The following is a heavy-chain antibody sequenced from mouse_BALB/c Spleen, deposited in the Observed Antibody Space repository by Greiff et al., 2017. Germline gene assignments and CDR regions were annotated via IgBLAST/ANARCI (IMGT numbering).Heavy chain of an antibody. CDR3: ARSGTTVVPYYFDY. J-gene: IGHJ2*01. D-gene: IGHD1-1*01. CDR1: GYSFTSYY. CDR2: IFPGSGNT. V-gene: IGHV1-66*01. Sequence: QVQLQQSGPELVKPGASVKISCKASGYSFTSYYIHWVKQRPGQGLEWIGWIFPGSGNTKYNEKFKGKATLTADTSSSTAYMQLSSLTSEDSAVYFCARSGTTVVPYYFDYWGQGTTLTVSS.